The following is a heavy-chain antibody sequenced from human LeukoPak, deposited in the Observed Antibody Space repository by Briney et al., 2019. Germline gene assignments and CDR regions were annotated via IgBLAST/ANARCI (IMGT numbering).Heavy chain of an antibody. D-gene: IGHD6-6*01. CDR1: GGSISSYY. Sequence: SETLSLTCTVSGGSISSYYWSWIRQPAGKGLEWIGRIYTSGSTNYNPSLKSRVTMSVDTSKNQFSLKLSSVTAADTSVYYCARELAHSSSSFLPPHAFDIWGQGTMVTVYS. V-gene: IGHV4-4*07. J-gene: IGHJ3*02. CDR2: IYTSGST. CDR3: ARELAHSSSSFLPPHAFDI.